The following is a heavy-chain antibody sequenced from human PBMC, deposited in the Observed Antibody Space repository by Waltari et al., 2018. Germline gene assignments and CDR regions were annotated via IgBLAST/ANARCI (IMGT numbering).Heavy chain of an antibody. CDR1: GFTFSSHG. D-gene: IGHD6-13*01. CDR2: VSTDGGTT. J-gene: IGHJ3*02. Sequence: QVHLVESGGGVVQPGRSLRLSCAASGFTFSSHGMHWVRQAPGKGLEWGTVVSTDGGTTYYANSVKGRFTISRDNSKNTLYLQMNSLILEDTAVYYCANEGAAAARFAFDIWGQGTTVIVSS. CDR3: ANEGAAAARFAFDI. V-gene: IGHV3-30*18.